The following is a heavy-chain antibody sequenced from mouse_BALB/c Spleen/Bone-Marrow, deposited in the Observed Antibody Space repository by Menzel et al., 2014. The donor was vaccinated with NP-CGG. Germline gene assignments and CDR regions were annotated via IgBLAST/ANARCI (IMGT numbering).Heavy chain of an antibody. CDR1: GYTFTDYA. D-gene: IGHD2-4*01. CDR3: ARGSYYESAWFAY. Sequence: QVHLQQPGPELVRPGVSVKISCKGSGYTFTDYAMHWVKQSHAKSLEWIGVISTYSGNTNYNQKFKGKATMTVDKSSSTAYMELARLTAEDSAIYYCARGSYYESAWFAYWGQGTLVTVSA. CDR2: ISTYSGNT. J-gene: IGHJ3*01. V-gene: IGHV1-67*01.